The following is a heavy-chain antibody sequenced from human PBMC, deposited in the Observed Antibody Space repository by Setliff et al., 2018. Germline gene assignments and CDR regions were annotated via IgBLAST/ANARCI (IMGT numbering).Heavy chain of an antibody. D-gene: IGHD6-19*01. CDR2: IYHAGRTT. J-gene: IGHJ3*02. V-gene: IGHV3-23*01. CDR3: AKDVSPPGTNGWHPDVLDI. CDR1: GGSISSGDAS. Sequence: PSETLSLTCAVSGGSISSGDASGSWVRQPPGKGLVWIGYIYHAGRTTYSADSVKGCFTISRDNSKNTLSLQMNSLRAEDTAVYYCAKDVSPPGTNGWHPDVLDIWGQGTMVTVSS.